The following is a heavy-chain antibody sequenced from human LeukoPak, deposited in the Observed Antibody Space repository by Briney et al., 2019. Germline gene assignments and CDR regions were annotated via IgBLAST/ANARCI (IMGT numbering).Heavy chain of an antibody. CDR1: GGSISSSSYY. CDR3: ARERTYCGGDCYWSYYYYMDV. D-gene: IGHD2-21*02. CDR2: IYYSGST. J-gene: IGHJ6*03. Sequence: PSETLSLTCTVSGGSISSSSYYWGWIRQPPGKGLEWIGSIYYSGSTYYNPSLKSRVTISVDTSKNQFSLKLSSVTAADTAVYYCARERTYCGGDCYWSYYYYMDVWGKGTTVTVSS. V-gene: IGHV4-39*07.